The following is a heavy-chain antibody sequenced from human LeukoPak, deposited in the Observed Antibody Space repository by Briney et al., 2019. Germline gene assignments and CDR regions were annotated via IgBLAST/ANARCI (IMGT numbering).Heavy chain of an antibody. CDR3: ARHGSGWYSGVNRCGDY. CDR2: IYPGDSDT. V-gene: IGHV5-51*01. CDR1: GYSFASYW. Sequence: GESLKISCKGSGYSFASYWLGWVRQMPGKGLEWMGIIYPGDSDTRYSPSFQGQVTISADKSISTAYLQWSSLKASDTAMYYCARHGSGWYSGVNRCGDYWGQGTLVTVSS. D-gene: IGHD6-19*01. J-gene: IGHJ4*02.